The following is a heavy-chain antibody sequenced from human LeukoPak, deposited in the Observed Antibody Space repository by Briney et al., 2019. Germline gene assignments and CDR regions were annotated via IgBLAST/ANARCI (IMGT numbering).Heavy chain of an antibody. CDR2: ISWNSGSI. D-gene: IGHD4-17*01. CDR1: GFSFDDYA. J-gene: IGHJ2*01. V-gene: IGHV3-9*01. Sequence: GGSLRLSCAASGFSFDDYAMHWVRQAPGKGLEWVSGISWNSGSIGYADSVKGRFTISRDNAKNSLYLQMISLRAEDTAFYYCAKDSTDWYFDLWGRGTLVTVSS. CDR3: AKDSTDWYFDL.